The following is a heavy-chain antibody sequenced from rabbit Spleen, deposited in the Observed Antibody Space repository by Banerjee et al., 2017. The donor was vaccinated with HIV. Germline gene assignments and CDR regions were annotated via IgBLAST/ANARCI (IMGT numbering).Heavy chain of an antibody. CDR3: ARDLVGVIGWNFYL. CDR2: INVATGKP. CDR1: GFSFGGRDV. D-gene: IGHD1-1*01. V-gene: IGHV1S45*01. Sequence: QEQLVEYGGDLVQPEGSLTLTCTASGFSFGGRDVMCWVRQAPGKGLEWIACINVATGKPVYATWAKGRFTISRTSSTTVTLRMTSLTAADTATYFCARDLVGVIGWNFYLWGPGTLVTVS. J-gene: IGHJ4*01.